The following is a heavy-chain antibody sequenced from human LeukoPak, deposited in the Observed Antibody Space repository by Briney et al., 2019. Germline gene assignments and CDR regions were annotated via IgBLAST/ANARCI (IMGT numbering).Heavy chain of an antibody. CDR1: GFTVSSNY. Sequence: GGSLRLSCAASGFTVSSNYMSWVRQAPGRGLVWVSRITSDGNSTNYADSVKGRFTISRDNAKNTVYLQMNSLRAEDTAVYYCARDHFFTMDVWGQGITVTVSS. CDR2: ITSDGNST. CDR3: ARDHFFTMDV. J-gene: IGHJ6*02. V-gene: IGHV3-74*01.